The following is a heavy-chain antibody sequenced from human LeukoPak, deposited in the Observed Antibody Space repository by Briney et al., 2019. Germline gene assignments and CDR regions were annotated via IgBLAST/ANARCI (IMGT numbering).Heavy chain of an antibody. D-gene: IGHD1-26*01. CDR3: AGSPGDDHHYYYMDV. J-gene: IGHJ6*03. Sequence: SKTLSLTCTVSGGSISSGGYHWSWIRQHPGKGLEWIGYIYYSGSTYYNPSLKSRVTISVDTSKNQFSLKLSSVTAADTAVYYCAGSPGDDHHYYYMDVWGKGTTVTVSS. CDR2: IYYSGST. CDR1: GGSISSGGYH. V-gene: IGHV4-31*03.